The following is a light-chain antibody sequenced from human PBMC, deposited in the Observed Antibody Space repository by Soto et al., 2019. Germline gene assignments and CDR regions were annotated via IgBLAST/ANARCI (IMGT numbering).Light chain of an antibody. J-gene: IGLJ1*01. CDR2: EVS. Sequence: QSALTQPASVSGSPGQSITISCTGTSSDVGNYNLVSWYQHHPGKAPKLMIYEVSKRPSGVSNRFSGSKSGDTASLTISGLQAEDAADYYCCSYAGSNYVFGTGTKLTVL. CDR3: CSYAGSNYV. CDR1: SSDVGNYNL. V-gene: IGLV2-23*02.